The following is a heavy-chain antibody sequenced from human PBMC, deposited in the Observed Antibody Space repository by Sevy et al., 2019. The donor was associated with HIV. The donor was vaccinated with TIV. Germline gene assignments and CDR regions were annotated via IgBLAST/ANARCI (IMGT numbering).Heavy chain of an antibody. J-gene: IGHJ1*01. CDR2: INTNNANT. V-gene: IGHV1-18*01. Sequence: ASVKVSCKAAGYTFTSYDFTWVRQAPGQGLEWMGWINTNNANTNYPQKFQGRVTLTTDTSTSTGYMDLKSLSSDDTAVYYCARGSSTRSFHHWGEGTLVTVSS. D-gene: IGHD2-2*01. CDR1: GYTFTSYD. CDR3: ARGSSTRSFHH.